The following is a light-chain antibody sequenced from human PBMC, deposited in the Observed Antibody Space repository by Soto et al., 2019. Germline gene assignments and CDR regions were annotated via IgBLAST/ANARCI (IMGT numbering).Light chain of an antibody. CDR3: QQYNDYSWT. V-gene: IGKV1-5*03. CDR1: QSISAW. CDR2: KAS. Sequence: DIKMTQSPSTLSASVGDRVSLNCRASQSISAWLAWYQQKPGKAPRLLIYKASTLEIGVPSRFSGSGSGTEFTLTISSLQPDDVATYYCQQYNDYSWTFGQGTKVEIK. J-gene: IGKJ1*01.